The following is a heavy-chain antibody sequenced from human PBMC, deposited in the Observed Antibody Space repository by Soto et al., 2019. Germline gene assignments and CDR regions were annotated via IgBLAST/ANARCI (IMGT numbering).Heavy chain of an antibody. V-gene: IGHV3-30*03. CDR2: ISYDGSNK. D-gene: IGHD1-1*01. CDR3: ARAPTTAWFSSVH. J-gene: IGHJ4*02. Sequence: GGSLRLSCAASGFTFSSYGMHWVRQAPGKGLEWVAVISYDGSNKYYADSVKGRFTIYRDNSKNTLSLQMDGLRAEDTAIFYCARAPTTAWFSSVHWGQGTLVTVSS. CDR1: GFTFSSYG.